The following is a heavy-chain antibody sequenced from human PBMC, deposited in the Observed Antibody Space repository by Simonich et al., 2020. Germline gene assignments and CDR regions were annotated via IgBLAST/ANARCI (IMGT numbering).Heavy chain of an antibody. J-gene: IGHJ3*02. CDR1: GFTFSSYA. V-gene: IGHV3-23*01. CDR2: IRGSGGST. D-gene: IGHD3-22*01. Sequence: GGGLVQPGGSLRLSCAASGFTFSSYAMSWVRQAPGKGLEWVSGIRGSGGSTYYADSVKGRFTISRDNSKNTLYLQMNSLRAEDTAVYYCAKDLGERITMIVVVIDAFDIWGQGTMVTVSS. CDR3: AKDLGERITMIVVVIDAFDI.